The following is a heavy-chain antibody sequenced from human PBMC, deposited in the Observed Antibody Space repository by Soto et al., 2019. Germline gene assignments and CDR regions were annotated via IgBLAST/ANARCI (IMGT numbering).Heavy chain of an antibody. CDR1: GFAFSTYA. J-gene: IGHJ6*02. D-gene: IGHD6-13*01. V-gene: IGHV3-23*01. CDR3: AKVTKRAAAGRYEYYKYGMDV. Sequence: PGGSLRLSCAASGFAFSTYAMTWVRQAPGKGLEWVSVISGSGGSSYYAASVKGRFTISRDNSKNTLFLQTNGLRAEDTAVYYCAKVTKRAAAGRYEYYKYGMDVWGQGTTVTVS. CDR2: ISGSGGSS.